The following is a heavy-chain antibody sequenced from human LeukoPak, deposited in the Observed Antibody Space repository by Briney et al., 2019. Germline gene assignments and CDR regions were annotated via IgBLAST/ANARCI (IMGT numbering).Heavy chain of an antibody. CDR1: GFTFSSIA. D-gene: IGHD2/OR15-2a*01. J-gene: IGHJ5*02. Sequence: GQSLRLSCAASGFTFSSIAMHWVRQAPGKGLEWVAVISYDGSTTYYADSVKGRLTISRDNSKNTLYLQMNSLRAEDTAVYYCAKDSQKTISRNNWFDPWGQGTLVTVSS. CDR3: AKDSQKTISRNNWFDP. V-gene: IGHV3-30-3*01. CDR2: ISYDGSTT.